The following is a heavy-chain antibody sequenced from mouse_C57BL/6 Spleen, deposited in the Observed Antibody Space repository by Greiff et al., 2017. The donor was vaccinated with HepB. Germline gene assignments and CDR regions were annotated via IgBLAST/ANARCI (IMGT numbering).Heavy chain of an antibody. CDR2: IDPSDSYT. D-gene: IGHD4-1*01. V-gene: IGHV1-69*01. CDR1: GYTFISYW. Sequence: VQLVESGAELVMPGASVKLSCKASGYTFISYWMHWVKQRPGQGLEWIGEIDPSDSYTNYNQKFKGKSTLTVDKSSSTAYMQLSSLTSEDSAVYYCARSGAGTWYFDVWGTGTTVTVSS. J-gene: IGHJ1*03. CDR3: ARSGAGTWYFDV.